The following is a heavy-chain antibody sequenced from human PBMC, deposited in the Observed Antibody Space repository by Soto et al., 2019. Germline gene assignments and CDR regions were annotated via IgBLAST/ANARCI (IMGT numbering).Heavy chain of an antibody. CDR3: ARDRDEILTGYQDY. J-gene: IGHJ4*02. CDR2: ISHDGSEK. Sequence: QVHLVESGGGVVQPGKSLRLSCAAAGFTFSKFAMHWVRRAPGKGLEWVALISHDGSEKYYAASVKGRFTISRDNSRNTLFLQMNSLRAEDTAVYYCARDRDEILTGYQDYWGQGTVVTVST. CDR1: GFTFSKFA. D-gene: IGHD3-9*01. V-gene: IGHV3-30*14.